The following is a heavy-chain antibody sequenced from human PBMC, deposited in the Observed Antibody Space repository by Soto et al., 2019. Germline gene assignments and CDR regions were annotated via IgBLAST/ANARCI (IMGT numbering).Heavy chain of an antibody. Sequence: QVQLVESGGGVVQPGGSLRLSCAASGFTFSTYGMHWVRQAPGKGLEWVAVIWSDGSNEYYADSVKGRFTISRDNSKNTLYLQMNSLRAEDTAVYYCARDRWLPTALPDYWGQGTLVTVSS. V-gene: IGHV3-33*01. CDR3: ARDRWLPTALPDY. J-gene: IGHJ4*02. D-gene: IGHD5-18*01. CDR2: IWSDGSNE. CDR1: GFTFSTYG.